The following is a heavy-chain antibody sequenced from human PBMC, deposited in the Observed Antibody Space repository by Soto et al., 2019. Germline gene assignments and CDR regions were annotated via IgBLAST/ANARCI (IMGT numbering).Heavy chain of an antibody. CDR2: INHSGST. CDR1: GGSFSGYY. J-gene: IGHJ4*02. D-gene: IGHD2-2*01. V-gene: IGHV4-34*01. CDR3: ARRRGIYCSSTSCYAASIAAAGPFDY. Sequence: SETLSLTCAVYGGSFSGYYWSWIRQPPGKGLEWIGEINHSGSTNYNPSLKSRVTISVDTSKNQFSLKLSSVTAADTAVYYCARRRGIYCSSTSCYAASIAAAGPFDYWGQGTLVTVSS.